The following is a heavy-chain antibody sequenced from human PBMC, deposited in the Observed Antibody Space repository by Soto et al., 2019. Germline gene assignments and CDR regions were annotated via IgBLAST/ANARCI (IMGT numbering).Heavy chain of an antibody. CDR3: ATMVRGVRGYYFDY. CDR2: IIPILGIA. V-gene: IGHV1-69*02. D-gene: IGHD3-10*01. J-gene: IGHJ4*02. Sequence: QVQLVQSGAEVKKPGSSVKVSCKASGGTFSSYTISWVRQAPGQGLEWMGRIIPILGIANYAQKFQGRVTXXAXKXXSTAYMELSSLRSEDTAVYYCATMVRGVRGYYFDYWGQGTLVTVSS. CDR1: GGTFSSYT.